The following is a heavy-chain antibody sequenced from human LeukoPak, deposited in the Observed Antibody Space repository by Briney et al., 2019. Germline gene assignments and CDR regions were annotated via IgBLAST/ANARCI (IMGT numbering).Heavy chain of an antibody. J-gene: IGHJ2*01. Sequence: SETLSLTCTVSGGSISISSSNWWSWVRQPPGKGLEWIGEIFHSGSTNYNPSLKSRVTISVDKSKNQFSLKLSSLTAADTAVYYCARDLHGGNSFTSDWYFDLWGRGTLVTVSS. D-gene: IGHD4-23*01. V-gene: IGHV4-4*02. CDR1: GGSISISSSNW. CDR3: ARDLHGGNSFTSDWYFDL. CDR2: IFHSGST.